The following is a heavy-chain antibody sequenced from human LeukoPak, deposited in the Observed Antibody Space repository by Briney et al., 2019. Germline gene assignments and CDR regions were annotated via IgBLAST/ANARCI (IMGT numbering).Heavy chain of an antibody. CDR2: IIPIFGTA. CDR3: ARDESGVVGQPFDY. V-gene: IGHV1-69*13. Sequence: SVKVSCKASGGTFSSYAISWVRQAPGQGLEWMGGIIPIFGTANYAQKFQGRVTITADESTSTAYMELSSLRSEDTAVYYCARDESGVVGQPFDYWGQGTLVTVSS. D-gene: IGHD3-22*01. J-gene: IGHJ4*02. CDR1: GGTFSSYA.